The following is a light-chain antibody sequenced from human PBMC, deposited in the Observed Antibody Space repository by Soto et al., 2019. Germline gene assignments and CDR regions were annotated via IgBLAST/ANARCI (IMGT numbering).Light chain of an antibody. CDR2: GAS. CDR3: QQYNNWPPWT. CDR1: QSVSNNY. V-gene: IGKV3-20*01. Sequence: EIVLTQSPGTLSLSPGERATLSCRASQSVSNNYLAWYQQKPGQAPRRLIYGASSRATGIPDRFSGSGSGTEFTLTISGLQSDDFAVYFCQQYNNWPPWTFGHGTKVEIK. J-gene: IGKJ1*01.